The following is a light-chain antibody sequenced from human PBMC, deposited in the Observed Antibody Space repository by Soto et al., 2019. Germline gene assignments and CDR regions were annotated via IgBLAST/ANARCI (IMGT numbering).Light chain of an antibody. CDR2: DAS. CDR1: QSLGRW. Sequence: DIPMTQSPSTLSASVGDRVSITCRSSQSLGRWLAWFQQNPGKAPKLLIYDASTLQSGVPSRFSGSGSGTEFTLTINGLQPDDFATYYCQQYSAYPWTFGQGSKVEIK. J-gene: IGKJ1*01. CDR3: QQYSAYPWT. V-gene: IGKV1-5*01.